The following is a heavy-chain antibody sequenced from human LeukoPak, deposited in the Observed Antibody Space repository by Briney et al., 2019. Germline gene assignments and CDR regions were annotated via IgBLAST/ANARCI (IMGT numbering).Heavy chain of an antibody. V-gene: IGHV1-69*06. CDR2: IIPIFGTA. CDR1: GGTFSSYA. J-gene: IGHJ6*04. CDR3: ASLGPGYYGMDV. Sequence: GSSVKVSCKASGGTFSSYAISWVRQAPGQGLEWMGGIIPIFGTANYAQKFQGRVTITADKSTSTAYMELSSLRSEDTAVYYCASLGPGYYGMDVWGKGATVTVSS.